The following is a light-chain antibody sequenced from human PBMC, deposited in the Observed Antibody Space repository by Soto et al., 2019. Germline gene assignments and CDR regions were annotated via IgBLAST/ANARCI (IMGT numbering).Light chain of an antibody. Sequence: DIQMNQAPSSLSASVGDRVTITCRASQSISSYLNWYQQKPGKAPKLLIYAASNLQSGVPSRFSGSGSVTDCTLTISSLQPEDFATYYCQQSHSTPFGFGQGTRLE. CDR2: AAS. CDR1: QSISSY. J-gene: IGKJ5*01. V-gene: IGKV1-39*01. CDR3: QQSHSTPFG.